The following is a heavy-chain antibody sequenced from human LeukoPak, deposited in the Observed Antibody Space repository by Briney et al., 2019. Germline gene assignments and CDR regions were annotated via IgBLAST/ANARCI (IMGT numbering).Heavy chain of an antibody. D-gene: IGHD4-17*01. CDR2: IYYSGST. Sequence: PSETPSLTCTVSGGSISSSSYYWGWIRQPPGKGLEWIGSIYYSGSTYYNPSLKSRVTISVDTSKNQFSLKLSSVTAADTAVYYCARDPASYGDYADYWGQGTLVTVSS. CDR3: ARDPASYGDYADY. CDR1: GGSISSSSYY. J-gene: IGHJ4*02. V-gene: IGHV4-39*07.